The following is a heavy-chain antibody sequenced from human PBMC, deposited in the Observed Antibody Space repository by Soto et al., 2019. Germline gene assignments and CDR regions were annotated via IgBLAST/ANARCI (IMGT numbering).Heavy chain of an antibody. Sequence: PGESLKISCKGSGYSFTSYWIGWVRQMPGKGLEWMGIIYPGDSDTRYSPSFQGQVTISADKSISTAYLQWSSLKASDTAMYYCARRFDDYVWGSYRPYNWFDPWGQGTLVTVSS. J-gene: IGHJ5*02. CDR1: GYSFTSYW. CDR2: IYPGDSDT. V-gene: IGHV5-51*01. CDR3: ARRFDDYVWGSYRPYNWFDP. D-gene: IGHD3-16*02.